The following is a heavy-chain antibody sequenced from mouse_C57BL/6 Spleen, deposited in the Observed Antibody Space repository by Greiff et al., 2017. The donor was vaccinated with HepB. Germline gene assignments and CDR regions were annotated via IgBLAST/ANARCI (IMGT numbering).Heavy chain of an antibody. Sequence: EVKLMESGGGLVKPGGSLKLSCAASGFTFSSYAMSWVRQTPEKRLEWVATISDGGSYTYYPDNVKGRFTISRDNAKNNLYLQMSHLKSEDTAMYYCARDTVVATDYWGQGTTLTVSS. V-gene: IGHV5-4*01. J-gene: IGHJ2*01. CDR2: ISDGGSYT. CDR3: ARDTVVATDY. D-gene: IGHD1-1*01. CDR1: GFTFSSYA.